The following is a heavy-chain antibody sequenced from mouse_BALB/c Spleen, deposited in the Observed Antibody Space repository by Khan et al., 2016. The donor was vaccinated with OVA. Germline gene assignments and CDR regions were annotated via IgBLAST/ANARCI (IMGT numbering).Heavy chain of an antibody. CDR1: GYTFTTYT. D-gene: IGHD2-14*01. Sequence: QVQLQQSGAELARPGASVKMSCKASGYTFTTYTIHWVKQRPGQGLEWIGYIIPSNDYTHYNQKFKDRATLTADKSSSTAYLQLSSLTSEDSAVYYCVREGAYYRSDGWFAYWGQGTLVTVSA. CDR3: VREGAYYRSDGWFAY. V-gene: IGHV1-4*01. J-gene: IGHJ3*01. CDR2: IIPSNDYT.